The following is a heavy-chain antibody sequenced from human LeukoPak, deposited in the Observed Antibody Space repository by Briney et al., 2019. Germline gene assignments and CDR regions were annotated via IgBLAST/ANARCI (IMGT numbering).Heavy chain of an antibody. V-gene: IGHV3-20*01. D-gene: IGHD6-19*01. Sequence: GGSLRLSCAASGFTFDVYGMSWVRQVPGKGLEWVSGTNWNGGSTGYADSVKGRFTISRDNAKKSLYLQMNSLRAEDTALYHCARVSSGGSFYYFDYWGQGTLVTVSS. J-gene: IGHJ4*02. CDR1: GFTFDVYG. CDR2: TNWNGGST. CDR3: ARVSSGGSFYYFDY.